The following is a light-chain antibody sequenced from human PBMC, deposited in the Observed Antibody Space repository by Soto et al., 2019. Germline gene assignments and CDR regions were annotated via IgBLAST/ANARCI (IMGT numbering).Light chain of an antibody. V-gene: IGKV3-11*01. CDR1: QSVSSY. J-gene: IGKJ5*01. CDR3: QHRSIWPVS. Sequence: EIVLTQSPATLSLSPGERATLSCRASQSVSSYLAWYQQKTGHAPRLLIFDASNRATGIPARVSGSGSGTDFTLNISSLEPEDFAVYYCQHRSIWPVSFGQGTRLEIK. CDR2: DAS.